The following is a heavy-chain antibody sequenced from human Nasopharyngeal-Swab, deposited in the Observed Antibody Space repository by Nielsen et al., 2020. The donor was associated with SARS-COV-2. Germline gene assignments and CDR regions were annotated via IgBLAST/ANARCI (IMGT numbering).Heavy chain of an antibody. V-gene: IGHV1-69*06. CDR3: ARGLGIFGFPRGGMDV. CDR2: IIPIFGTA. Sequence: SVKVSCKASGGTFSSYAISWVRQAPGQGLEWMGGIIPIFGTANYAQKFQGRVTITADKSTSTAYMELSSLRSEDTAVYYCARGLGIFGFPRGGMDVWGQGTTVTVS. CDR1: GGTFSSYA. J-gene: IGHJ6*02. D-gene: IGHD3-3*01.